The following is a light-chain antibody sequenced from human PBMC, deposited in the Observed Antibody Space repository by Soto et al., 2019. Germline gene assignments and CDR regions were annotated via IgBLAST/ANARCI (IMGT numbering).Light chain of an antibody. CDR3: QSYDRSLSGHVV. V-gene: IGLV1-40*01. CDR2: GNN. J-gene: IGLJ2*01. Sequence: QSVLTQPPSVSGAPGQRVTISCTGSSSNIGAGYDVHWYQQLPGTAPKLLIYGNNNRPSGVPDRFSGSKSGTSASLALTGLQAEDEADYYCQSYDRSLSGHVVFGGGTKVTVL. CDR1: SSNIGAGYD.